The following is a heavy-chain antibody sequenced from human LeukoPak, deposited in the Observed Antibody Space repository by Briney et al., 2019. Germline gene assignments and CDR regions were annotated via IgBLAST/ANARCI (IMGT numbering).Heavy chain of an antibody. CDR1: GFTFSDYY. CDR2: ISSSGSTI. D-gene: IGHD1-26*01. J-gene: IGHJ2*01. Sequence: PGGSLRLSCAASGFTFSDYYMSWIRQAPGKGLEWVSYISSSGSTIYYADSVKGRFTISRDNAKNSLYLQMNSLRAEDTAVYYCARDVFPYSGSHHPWYFDLWGRGTLVTVSS. CDR3: ARDVFPYSGSHHPWYFDL. V-gene: IGHV3-11*04.